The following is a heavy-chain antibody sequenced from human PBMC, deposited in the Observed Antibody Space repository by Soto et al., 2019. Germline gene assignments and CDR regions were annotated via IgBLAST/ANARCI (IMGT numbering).Heavy chain of an antibody. CDR1: GFTFSSYG. V-gene: IGHV3-33*01. Sequence: PGGSLRLSCAASGFTFSSYGMHWVRQAPGKGLEWVAVIWYDGSNKYYADSVKGRFTISRDNSKNTLYLQMNSLRAEDTAVYYCARDLFLRSYYYYGMDVRGQGTTVTVSS. CDR3: ARDLFLRSYYYYGMDV. J-gene: IGHJ6*02. D-gene: IGHD3-10*01. CDR2: IWYDGSNK.